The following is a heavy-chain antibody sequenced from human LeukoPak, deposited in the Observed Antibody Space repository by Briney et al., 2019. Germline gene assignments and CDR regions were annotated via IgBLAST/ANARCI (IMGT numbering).Heavy chain of an antibody. CDR1: VGSSSVYY. CDR3: ARGLGTPPTPYYGSGIDY. Sequence: PSETLSLTCAVYVGSSSVYYWCWLRQPPGKGLEWIGEINHSGSTNYNPSLKSRVTISVDTSKNQFSLKLSSVTAADTAVYYCARGLGTPPTPYYGSGIDYWGQGTLVTVSS. D-gene: IGHD3-10*01. V-gene: IGHV4-34*01. CDR2: INHSGST. J-gene: IGHJ4*02.